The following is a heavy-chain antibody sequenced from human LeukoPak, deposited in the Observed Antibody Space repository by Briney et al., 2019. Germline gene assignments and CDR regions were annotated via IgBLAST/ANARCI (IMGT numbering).Heavy chain of an antibody. V-gene: IGHV3-23*01. CDR2: INGNGGST. CDR3: AKRELPAPNDAFDI. J-gene: IGHJ3*02. D-gene: IGHD1-26*01. Sequence: GGSLRLSCAASGFTFSSYAMNWVRQAPGKGLEWVSAINGNGGSTYYAVSVKGRFTISRDNSKNTLYLQMNSLRAEDTAVYYCAKRELPAPNDAFDIWGQGTMVTVSS. CDR1: GFTFSSYA.